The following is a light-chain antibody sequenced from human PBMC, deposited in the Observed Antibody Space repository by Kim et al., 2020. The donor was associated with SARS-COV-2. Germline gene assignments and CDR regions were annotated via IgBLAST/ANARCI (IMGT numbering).Light chain of an antibody. J-gene: IGLJ2*01. CDR3: NSRDSSGVV. CDR2: GKN. Sequence: SSELTQDPAVSVALGQTVRITCRGDSLRNYSASWYQQKPGQAPVLFFYGKNNRPSWIPHRFSVSSSRDTATFTITGTQADAEADSYCNSRDSSGVVFGVG. CDR1: SLRNYS. V-gene: IGLV3-19*01.